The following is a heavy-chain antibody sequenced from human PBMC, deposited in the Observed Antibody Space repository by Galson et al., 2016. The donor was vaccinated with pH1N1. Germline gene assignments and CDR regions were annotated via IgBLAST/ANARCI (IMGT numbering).Heavy chain of an antibody. J-gene: IGHJ6*02. CDR2: INVGTGNT. CDR1: GYTFTSNG. Sequence: SVKVSCKASGYTFTSNGISWVRQAPGQGLEWMGWINVGTGNTVHAQKLQDRVTMTTDTSTKTAYMELRSLKSDDTAVYYCARAGNCDGDRCYGNGLDVWGQGTTVTVSS. CDR3: ARAGNCDGDRCYGNGLDV. D-gene: IGHD2-21*01. V-gene: IGHV1-18*01.